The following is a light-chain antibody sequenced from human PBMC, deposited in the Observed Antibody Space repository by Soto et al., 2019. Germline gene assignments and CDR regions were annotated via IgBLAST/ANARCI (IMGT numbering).Light chain of an antibody. CDR3: QYHTDWPPYT. CDR2: GAS. V-gene: IGKV3D-20*02. CDR1: QTVSSNY. Sequence: EIILTQSPDTLSLSPGERATLSCRASQTVSSNYLAWCQQRPGQAPRLLIYGASTRAAGIPDRFSGSGSGTDFTLTITRLEPEDSAVYYCQYHTDWPPYTFGQGTTLEI. J-gene: IGKJ2*01.